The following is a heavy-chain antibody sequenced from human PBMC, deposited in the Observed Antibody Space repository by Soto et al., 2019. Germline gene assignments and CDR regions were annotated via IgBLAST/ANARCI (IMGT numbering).Heavy chain of an antibody. J-gene: IGHJ4*02. CDR2: VSGSGGAT. Sequence: EVQLLEAGGGFVQPGGSLRLSCAASGFTFSSNAMSWVRQAPGKGLEWVSAVSGSGGATYYADSVKGRFTISRDNSKNTLYLPMNSLRAEDTAVYYCAKTPCGLVDSGPVDYWGQGTLVTVSS. D-gene: IGHD5-18*01. CDR3: AKTPCGLVDSGPVDY. V-gene: IGHV3-23*01. CDR1: GFTFSSNA.